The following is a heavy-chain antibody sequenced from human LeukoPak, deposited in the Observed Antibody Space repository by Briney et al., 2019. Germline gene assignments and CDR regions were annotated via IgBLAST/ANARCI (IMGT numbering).Heavy chain of an antibody. D-gene: IGHD5-12*01. Sequence: GGSLRLSCAASGFIFSNYGMSWVRQAPGKGLEWVSAISGSGGSTYYADSVKGRFTISRDNSKNTLYLQMNSLRAEDTAVYYCAKDFLNSGYDYTHYWGQGTLVTVSS. J-gene: IGHJ4*02. CDR1: GFIFSNYG. V-gene: IGHV3-23*01. CDR2: ISGSGGST. CDR3: AKDFLNSGYDYTHY.